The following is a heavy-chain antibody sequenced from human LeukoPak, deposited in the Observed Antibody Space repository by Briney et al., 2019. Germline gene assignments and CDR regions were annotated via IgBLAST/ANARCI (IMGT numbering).Heavy chain of an antibody. J-gene: IGHJ3*02. CDR2: LIGSGGRT. Sequence: HPGGSLTLSCAGSGFTLNSLAMRRDGPAQGKGREWDSALIGSGGRTYYAESVKGRFTISGDNSKNTLYLQMSSLRAEDTAVYYCAKRYYYGSEPTYGAFDIWGQGTMVTVSS. D-gene: IGHD3-10*01. V-gene: IGHV3-23*01. CDR1: GFTLNSLA. CDR3: AKRYYYGSEPTYGAFDI.